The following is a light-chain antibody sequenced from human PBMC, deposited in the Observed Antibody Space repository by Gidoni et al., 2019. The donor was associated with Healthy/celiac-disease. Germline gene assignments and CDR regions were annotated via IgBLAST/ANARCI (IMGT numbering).Light chain of an antibody. CDR1: NIGSTS. J-gene: IGLJ2*01. CDR2: DDS. Sequence: SYVLTQPPSVSLAPGKKARITGWGNNIGSTSVHWYQEKQGQAPVLVVYDDSDRPSRIPARFSCSNSVNTATLTLSRVEAGDEADSYCQVWDSSSDLVVFGGGTKLTVL. CDR3: QVWDSSSDLVV. V-gene: IGLV3-21*03.